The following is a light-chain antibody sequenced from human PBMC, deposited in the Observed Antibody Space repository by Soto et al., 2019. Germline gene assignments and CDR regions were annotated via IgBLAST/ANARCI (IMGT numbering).Light chain of an antibody. V-gene: IGKV3-20*01. CDR1: QSVISSY. J-gene: IGKJ1*01. CDR2: GAS. CDR3: QQYDSSPKT. Sequence: EIVMTQSPATLSVSPGERATLSFRASQSVISSYLAWYQQKPGQAPRLLIYGASSRATGIPDRFGGSGSGTNFTLTISRLEPEEFAVYYCQQYDSSPKTFGQGTKVDIK.